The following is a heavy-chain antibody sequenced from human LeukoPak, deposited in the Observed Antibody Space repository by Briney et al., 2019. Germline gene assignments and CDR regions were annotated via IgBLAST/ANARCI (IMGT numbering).Heavy chain of an antibody. CDR3: ASGYGLSFDY. J-gene: IGHJ4*02. CDR2: ISTYNGNT. CDR1: GYTFTKYG. D-gene: IGHD3-16*02. V-gene: IGHV1-18*01. Sequence: ASVKVSCKASGYTFTKYGITWVRQAPGQGLEWMGWISTYNGNTNYAQKFQGRVTITTDESTSTAYMELSSLRPEDTAVYYCASGYGLSFDYWGQGTLVTVSS.